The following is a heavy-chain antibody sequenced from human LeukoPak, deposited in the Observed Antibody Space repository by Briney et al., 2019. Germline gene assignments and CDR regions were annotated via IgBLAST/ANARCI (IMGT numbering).Heavy chain of an antibody. CDR3: AREYYDSSGSDY. CDR2: IIPILGIA. Sequence: ASVTVSFKASGGTFSSYAISWVRQAPGQGLEWMGRIIPILGIANYAQKFQGRVTITADKSTSTAYMELSSLRSEDTAVYYCAREYYDSSGSDYWGQGTLVTVSS. D-gene: IGHD3-22*01. V-gene: IGHV1-69*04. J-gene: IGHJ4*02. CDR1: GGTFSSYA.